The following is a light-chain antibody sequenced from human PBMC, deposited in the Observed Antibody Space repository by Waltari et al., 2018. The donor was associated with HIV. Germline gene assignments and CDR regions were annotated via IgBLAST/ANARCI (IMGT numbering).Light chain of an antibody. CDR1: QSVRRY. Sequence: EIVLTQSPATLSLSPGERATLSCRTSQSVRRYLAWYQQHPGQAPRLLIFESSNRATGIPARFSGSGSGTDFTLTISNLEPDDFAVYFCQHRANWPELAFGGGTTV. CDR2: ESS. J-gene: IGKJ4*01. V-gene: IGKV3-11*01. CDR3: QHRANWPELA.